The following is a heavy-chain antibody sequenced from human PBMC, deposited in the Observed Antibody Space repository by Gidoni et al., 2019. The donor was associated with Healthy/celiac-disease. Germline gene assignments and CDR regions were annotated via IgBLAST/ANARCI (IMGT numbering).Heavy chain of an antibody. Sequence: QVQLVQSGAEVKKPGASVKVSCKASGYTFTSYDIHWVRQATGQGLEWMGWMNPNSGNTGYAQKFQGRVTMTRNTSISTAYMELSSLRSEDTAVYYCARGASINDFWSGYSHYYYYYGMDVWGQGTTVTVSS. V-gene: IGHV1-8*01. D-gene: IGHD3-3*01. CDR1: GYTFTSYD. CDR3: ARGASINDFWSGYSHYYYYYGMDV. J-gene: IGHJ6*02. CDR2: MNPNSGNT.